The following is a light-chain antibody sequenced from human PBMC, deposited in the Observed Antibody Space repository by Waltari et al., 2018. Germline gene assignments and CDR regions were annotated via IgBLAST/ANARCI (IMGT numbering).Light chain of an antibody. CDR2: AAS. V-gene: IGKV1-17*01. J-gene: IGKJ4*01. CDR3: LQHNSYPLT. CDR1: QGIRND. Sequence: DIQMTQSPSSLSASVGDRVIITCRAIQGIRNDIGWYQQKPGKAPKRLIYAASSLQSWVPSRFSGSGSGTEFTLTISSLQPEDFGTYYCLQHNSYPLTFGGGTKVEIK.